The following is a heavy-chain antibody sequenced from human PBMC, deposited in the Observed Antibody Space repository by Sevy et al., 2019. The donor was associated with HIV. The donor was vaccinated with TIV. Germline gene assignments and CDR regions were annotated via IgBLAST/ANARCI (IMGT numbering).Heavy chain of an antibody. CDR3: ARAPPVRSGDDSLNWLDP. CDR1: GGSISAYY. Sequence: SETLSLTCTVSGGSISAYYWSWIRQPPGKGLEYIGYIYYTGSTYYNPSLKSRVTISVDTSKNQCSLKLRSVTAVDTAVYYCARAPPVRSGDDSLNWLDPWGQGTLVTVSS. J-gene: IGHJ5*02. V-gene: IGHV4-59*01. D-gene: IGHD5-12*01. CDR2: IYYTGST.